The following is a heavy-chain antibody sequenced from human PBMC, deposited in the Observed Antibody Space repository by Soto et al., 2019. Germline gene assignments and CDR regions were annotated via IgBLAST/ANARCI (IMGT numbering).Heavy chain of an antibody. CDR3: ARTPDYCGNGHYYYGQDF. CDR1: AGAFSSYT. Sequence: SVKVSCKASAGAFSSYTISWVRQAPGQGLEWMGRIIPILGIANYAQKFQGRVTITADKSTSTAYMELSSLRSEDTAVYYCARTPDYCGNGHYYYGQDFWGQGTTVTGSS. V-gene: IGHV1-69*02. CDR2: IIPILGIA. D-gene: IGHD2-21*01. J-gene: IGHJ6*02.